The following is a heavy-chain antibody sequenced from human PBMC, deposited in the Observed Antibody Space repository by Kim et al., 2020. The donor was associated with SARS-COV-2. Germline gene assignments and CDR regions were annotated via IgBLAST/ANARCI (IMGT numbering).Heavy chain of an antibody. CDR3: VSLNGGTNYYHYDMDV. CDR2: ISHTGRT. Sequence: SETLSLMCSVSGYSIKNNTFYWAWIRQPPGKGLEWIGYISHTGRTSYNTSLKSRLNMSVDTSKNHFSLSLSVVTAADTAVYYCVSLNGGTNYYHYDMDVWGEGITVTVSS. J-gene: IGHJ6*02. V-gene: IGHV4-39*02. CDR1: GYSIKNNTFY. D-gene: IGHD1-1*01.